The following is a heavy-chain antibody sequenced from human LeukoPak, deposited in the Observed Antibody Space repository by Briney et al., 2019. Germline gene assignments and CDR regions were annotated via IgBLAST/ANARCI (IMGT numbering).Heavy chain of an antibody. V-gene: IGHV3-23*01. J-gene: IGHJ3*02. CDR1: EFTFSAYS. CDR3: AKFDYGDYVVGAFDI. Sequence: GGSLRLSCAASEFTFSAYSMNWVRQAPGKGLEWVSAISGSGGSTYYADSVKGRFTISRDNSKNTLYLQMNSLRAEDTAVYYCAKFDYGDYVVGAFDIWGQGTMVTVSS. CDR2: ISGSGGST. D-gene: IGHD4-17*01.